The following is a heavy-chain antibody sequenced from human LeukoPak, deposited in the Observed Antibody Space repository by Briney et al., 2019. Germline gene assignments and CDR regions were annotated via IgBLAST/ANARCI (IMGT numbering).Heavy chain of an antibody. D-gene: IGHD2-15*01. Sequence: PGGSLRLSCAASGFTFSSYSMNWVRQAPGKGLEWVSYISSSSSTIYYADSVKGRFTISRDNAKNSLYLQMNSLRAEDTAVYYFARVRISYYYYMDVWGKGTTVTVSS. V-gene: IGHV3-48*04. CDR2: ISSSSSTI. CDR3: ARVRISYYYYMDV. J-gene: IGHJ6*03. CDR1: GFTFSSYS.